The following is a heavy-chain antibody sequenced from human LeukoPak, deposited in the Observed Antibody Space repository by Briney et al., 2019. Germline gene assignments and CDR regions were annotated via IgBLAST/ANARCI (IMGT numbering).Heavy chain of an antibody. CDR2: ISSSGSTI. D-gene: IGHD2-2*01. V-gene: IGHV3-11*01. CDR3: ASDIVVVPAAQEAFDI. CDR1: GFTFSDYY. J-gene: IGHJ3*02. Sequence: GGTLRLSCAASGFTFSDYYMSWIRQAPGKGLEWVSYISSSGSTIYYADSVKGRFTISRDNAKNSLYLQMNSLRAEDTAVYYCASDIVVVPAAQEAFDIWGQGTMVTVSS.